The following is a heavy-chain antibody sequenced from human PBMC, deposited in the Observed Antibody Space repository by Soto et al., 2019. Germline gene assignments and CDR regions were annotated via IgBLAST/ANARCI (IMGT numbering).Heavy chain of an antibody. V-gene: IGHV3-30*03. CDR1: GFKFSTYG. CDR3: AHGLVGYVFGVQDYYFGMGV. CDR2: ISYDGNNK. J-gene: IGHJ6*02. D-gene: IGHD1-26*01. Sequence: QVQLVESGGGVVQPGRSLRLSCGASGFKFSTYGMHWVRQAPGKGLELVAVISYDGNNKDYADTVKGRFTISKDKSKKTSHLQMNSLIAEDTAVYYCAHGLVGYVFGVQDYYFGMGVWCQGTTVAVYS.